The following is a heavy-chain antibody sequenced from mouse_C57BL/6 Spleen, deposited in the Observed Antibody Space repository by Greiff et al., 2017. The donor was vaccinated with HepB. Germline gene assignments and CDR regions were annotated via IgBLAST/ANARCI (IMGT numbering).Heavy chain of an antibody. CDR1: GYAFSSSW. J-gene: IGHJ3*01. CDR3: ARTGSSWFAY. CDR2: IYPGDGDT. Sequence: VKLMESGPELVKPGASVKISCKASGYAFSSSWMNWVKQRPGKGLEWIGRIYPGDGDTNYNGKFKGKATLTADKSSSTAYMQLSSLTSEDSAVYFCARTGSSWFAYWGQGTLVTVSA. V-gene: IGHV1-82*01.